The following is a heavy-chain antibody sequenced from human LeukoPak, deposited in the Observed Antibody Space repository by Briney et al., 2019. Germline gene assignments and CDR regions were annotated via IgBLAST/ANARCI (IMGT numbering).Heavy chain of an antibody. CDR3: ARAQRPYYSLLTGKGYSFYGLDV. CDR2: LAYDGNNK. V-gene: IGHV3-30-3*01. D-gene: IGHD3-9*01. CDR1: GFTFSHSA. Sequence: GGSLRLSCAASGFTFSHSAMHWVRQAPGKGLEWVAVLAYDGNNKYYADSVKGRFTISRDNSNNTLYLQMNSLRAEDTGLYYCARAQRPYYSLLTGKGYSFYGLDVWGQGTTITVSS. J-gene: IGHJ6*02.